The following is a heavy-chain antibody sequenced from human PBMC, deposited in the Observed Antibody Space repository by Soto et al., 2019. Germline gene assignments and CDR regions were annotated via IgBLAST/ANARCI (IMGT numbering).Heavy chain of an antibody. D-gene: IGHD5-18*01. V-gene: IGHV3-21*01. CDR2: ISSGSSDI. CDR3: ARDQPGYSYGYGLGY. J-gene: IGHJ4*02. Sequence: EVQLVESGGGLVKPGGSLRLSCAASGFTFSSYSMNWVRQAPGKGLEWVSSISSGSSDIYYADSVKGLFTISRDNAKNSLYLQMNSLRAEDTAVYYCARDQPGYSYGYGLGYWGQGTLVTVSS. CDR1: GFTFSSYS.